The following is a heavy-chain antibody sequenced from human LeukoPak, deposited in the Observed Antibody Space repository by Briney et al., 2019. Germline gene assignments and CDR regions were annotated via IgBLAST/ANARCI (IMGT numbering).Heavy chain of an antibody. CDR1: GGSFSGYY. D-gene: IGHD3-3*01. Sequence: SETLSLTCAVYGGSFSGYYWSWIRQPPGKGLEWIGEINHSGSTNYNPSLKSRVTISADTSKNQFSLKLSSVTAADTAVYYCARAHRYYDFWSGYLNWFDPWGQGTLVTVSS. CDR3: ARAHRYYDFWSGYLNWFDP. J-gene: IGHJ5*02. CDR2: INHSGST. V-gene: IGHV4-34*01.